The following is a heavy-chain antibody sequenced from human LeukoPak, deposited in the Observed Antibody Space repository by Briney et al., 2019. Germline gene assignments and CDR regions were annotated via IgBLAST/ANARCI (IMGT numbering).Heavy chain of an antibody. CDR2: IIPIFGTA. J-gene: IGHJ6*03. V-gene: IGHV1-69*05. Sequence: GASVKVSCKASGGTFSSYAISWVRQAPGQGLEWMGGIIPIFGTANYAQKFQGRVTITTDESTSTAYMELSSLRSEDTAVYYCARSTVTISDYYYYYMDVWGKGTTVTVSS. D-gene: IGHD4-11*01. CDR1: GGTFSSYA. CDR3: ARSTVTISDYYYYYMDV.